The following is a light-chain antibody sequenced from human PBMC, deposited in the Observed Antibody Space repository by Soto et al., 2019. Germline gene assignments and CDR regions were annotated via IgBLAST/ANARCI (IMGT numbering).Light chain of an antibody. CDR3: QQYKDWPT. CDR2: SAS. J-gene: IGKJ5*01. CDR1: QRISTN. Sequence: EIVMTQSPPTLSLSPGEIATLSCRASQRISTNVAWYQHKPGQAPRLLIYSASTRATGLPARFSGSGSGTEFTLTISSLQSEDFAVYYCQQYKDWPTFGQGTRLEIK. V-gene: IGKV3-15*01.